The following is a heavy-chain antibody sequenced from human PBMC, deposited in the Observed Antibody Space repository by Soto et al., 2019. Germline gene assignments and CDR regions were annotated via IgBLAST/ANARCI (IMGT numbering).Heavy chain of an antibody. CDR1: GFTFSSYA. CDR3: ATDRGYSRGFVLHY. CDR2: ISASGAST. D-gene: IGHD5-18*01. Sequence: EVQLLESGGGLAQPGGSLRLSCAASGFTFSSYAMAWVRQAPGKGLEWVSGISASGASTYYADSVKGRFTISRDESKNRLFLRIYSLRAEDTALYYCATDRGYSRGFVLHYWGQGTLVTVSS. V-gene: IGHV3-23*01. J-gene: IGHJ4*02.